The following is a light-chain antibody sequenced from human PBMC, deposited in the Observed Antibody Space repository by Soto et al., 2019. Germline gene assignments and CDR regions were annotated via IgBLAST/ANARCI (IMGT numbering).Light chain of an antibody. CDR2: DAS. CDR1: QDISNY. V-gene: IGKV1-33*01. Sequence: DIQMTQSPSSLSASVGDRVTITCQASQDISNYLNWYQQKQGKAPKLLIYDASNLETGAPSRFSGSGSGTDFTFTISSLQPEDIATYYCQQYDNLPYTFGQGTKLEIK. J-gene: IGKJ2*01. CDR3: QQYDNLPYT.